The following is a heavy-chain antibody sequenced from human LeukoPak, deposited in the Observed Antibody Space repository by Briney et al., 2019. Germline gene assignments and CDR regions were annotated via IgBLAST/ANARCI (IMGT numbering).Heavy chain of an antibody. V-gene: IGHV3-7*01. CDR3: ARGGDSYYDSRGFDY. CDR1: GFTFSSYW. Sequence: PGGSLRLSCAASGFTFSSYWMSWVRQAPGKGLEGVANIKGHEREKYYVDSVKGRFNISRDNAKNSLCRHMNSLRAEDTALYYCARGGDSYYDSRGFDYWGQGTLVTVSS. D-gene: IGHD3-22*01. CDR2: IKGHEREK. J-gene: IGHJ4*02.